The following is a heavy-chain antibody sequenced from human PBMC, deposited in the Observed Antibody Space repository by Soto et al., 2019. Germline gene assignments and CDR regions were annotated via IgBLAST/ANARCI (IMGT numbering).Heavy chain of an antibody. V-gene: IGHV4-61*01. D-gene: IGHD1-26*01. J-gene: IGHJ4*02. CDR3: ARALVGATTLDY. CDR1: GGSVSSGSYY. CDR2: IYYSGST. Sequence: QVQLQESGPGLVKPSETLSLTCTVSGGSVSSGSYYWSWIRQPPGKGLEWIGYIYYSGSTNYNPSLKSRVTISVDTSKNQFSLKLSSVTAADTAVYYCARALVGATTLDYWGQGTLVTVSS.